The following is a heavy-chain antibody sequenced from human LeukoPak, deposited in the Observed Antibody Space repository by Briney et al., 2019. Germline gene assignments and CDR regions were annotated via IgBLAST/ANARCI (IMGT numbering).Heavy chain of an antibody. V-gene: IGHV4-59*01. CDR1: GGSITSYY. D-gene: IGHD2-2*01. Sequence: SETLSLTCTVSGGSITSYYWSWIRQPPGKGLEWIGYIYYSGSTNYNPSLKSRVTISVDRSKNQFSLKLSSVTAADTAVYYCARVGNIVVGDYYYMDVWGKGTTVTVSS. CDR2: IYYSGST. J-gene: IGHJ6*03. CDR3: ARVGNIVVGDYYYMDV.